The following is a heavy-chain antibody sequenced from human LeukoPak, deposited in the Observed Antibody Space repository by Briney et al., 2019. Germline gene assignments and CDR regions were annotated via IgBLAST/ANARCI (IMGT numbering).Heavy chain of an antibody. CDR3: AREGGDQLLDWPFYGFDP. D-gene: IGHD2-2*01. V-gene: IGHV4-4*07. J-gene: IGHJ5*02. Sequence: SETLSLTCTVSGGSISSYYWSWIRQPAGKGLEWIGRIYTSGSTNYNPSLKSRVTMSVDTSKNQFSLKLSSVTAADTAVYYCAREGGDQLLDWPFYGFDPWGQGTLVTVSS. CDR1: GGSISSYY. CDR2: IYTSGST.